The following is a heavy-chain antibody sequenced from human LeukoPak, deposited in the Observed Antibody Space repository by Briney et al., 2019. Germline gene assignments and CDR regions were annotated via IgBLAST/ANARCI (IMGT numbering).Heavy chain of an antibody. V-gene: IGHV1-18*01. CDR3: ASRAPQDDY. Sequence: GASVKVSCKASGYTFTSYGISWVRQAPGQGLEWMGWISAYNGNTNYAQKLQGRVTITADKSTSTAYMELSSLRSEDTAVYYCASRAPQDDYWGQGTLVTVSS. CDR2: ISAYNGNT. J-gene: IGHJ4*02. CDR1: GYTFTSYG.